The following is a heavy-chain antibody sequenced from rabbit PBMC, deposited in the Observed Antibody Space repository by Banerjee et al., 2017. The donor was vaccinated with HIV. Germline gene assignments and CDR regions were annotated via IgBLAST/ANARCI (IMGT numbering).Heavy chain of an antibody. Sequence: QEQLVESGGGLVQPEGSLTLTCTASGFSFSSSYYMCWVRQAPGKGLEWIGCIYAGSSGSTYYASWAKGRFTMSKTSSTTVTLQMTSLTAADTATYFCARDAGYAGSNLWGPGTLVTVS. J-gene: IGHJ4*01. D-gene: IGHD4-2*01. CDR2: IYAGSSGST. V-gene: IGHV1S45*01. CDR1: GFSFSSSYY. CDR3: ARDAGYAGSNL.